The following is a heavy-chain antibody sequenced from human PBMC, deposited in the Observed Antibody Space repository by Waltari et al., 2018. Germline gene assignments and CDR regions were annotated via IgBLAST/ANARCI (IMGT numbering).Heavy chain of an antibody. V-gene: IGHV1-8*02. CDR2: MNPNSGNT. Sequence: QGQLVQSGAEVKKPGASVKVSCRASGSMYRCCDINWVRQASGQGLEWMGWMNPNSGNTGYAQSFQGRVTMTRDTSTRTAYMELSNLRSDDTAVYYCARRQAKGLDLWGLGTTVIVSS. CDR1: GSMYRCCD. CDR3: ARRQAKGLDL. J-gene: IGHJ6*02.